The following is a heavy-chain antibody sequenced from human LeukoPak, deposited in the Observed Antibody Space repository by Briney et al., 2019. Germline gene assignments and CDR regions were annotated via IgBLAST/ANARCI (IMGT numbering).Heavy chain of an antibody. CDR3: ARGIVDTAMVYYFDY. CDR2: IIPILGIA. Sequence: SVKVSCKASGGTFSSYAISWVRQAPGQGLEWMGKIIPILGIANYAQKFQGRVTITADKSTSTAYMELSSLRSEDTAVYYCARGIVDTAMVYYFDYWGQGTLVTVSS. V-gene: IGHV1-69*04. J-gene: IGHJ4*02. D-gene: IGHD5-18*01. CDR1: GGTFSSYA.